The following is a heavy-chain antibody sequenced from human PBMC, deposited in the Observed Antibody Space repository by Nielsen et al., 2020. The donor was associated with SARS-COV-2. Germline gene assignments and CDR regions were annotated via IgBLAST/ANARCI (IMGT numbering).Heavy chain of an antibody. CDR1: GGSISSSSYY. CDR2: IYYSGST. D-gene: IGHD6-19*01. Sequence: SETLSLTCTVSGGSISSSSYYWGWIRQPPGKGLEWIGSIYYSGSTYYNPSLKSRVTISVDTSKNQFSLKLSSVTAADTAVYYCARDLGGAVASDVWGQGTTVTVSS. V-gene: IGHV4-39*07. J-gene: IGHJ6*02. CDR3: ARDLGGAVASDV.